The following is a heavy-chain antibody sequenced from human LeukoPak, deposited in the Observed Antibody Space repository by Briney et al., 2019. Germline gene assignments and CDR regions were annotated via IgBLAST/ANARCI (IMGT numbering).Heavy chain of an antibody. Sequence: GASVKVSCKASGYTLTGYYMHWVRQAPGQGLEWMGWINPNSGGTNYAQKFQGRVTMTRDTSISTAYMELSRLRSDDTAVYYCARGGLRHVVPAAKRFDPWGQGTLVTVSS. D-gene: IGHD2-2*01. CDR3: ARGGLRHVVPAAKRFDP. CDR2: INPNSGGT. CDR1: GYTLTGYY. J-gene: IGHJ5*02. V-gene: IGHV1-2*02.